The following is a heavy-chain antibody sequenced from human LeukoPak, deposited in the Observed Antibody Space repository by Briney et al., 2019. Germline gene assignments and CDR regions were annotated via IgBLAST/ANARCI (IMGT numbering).Heavy chain of an antibody. D-gene: IGHD3-16*01. CDR1: GFSLSDYQ. V-gene: IGHV3-11*01. CDR3: TRERRGSYYAFES. CDR2: ITASGRST. Sequence: PGGSLRLSCAASGFSLSDYQMSWVRQAPGKGLEGISYITASGRSTNYGDSVKGRFTISRDNAKNSVVLQMNSLRAEDTAVYYCTRERRGSYYAFESWGQGTLVSVSS. J-gene: IGHJ4*02.